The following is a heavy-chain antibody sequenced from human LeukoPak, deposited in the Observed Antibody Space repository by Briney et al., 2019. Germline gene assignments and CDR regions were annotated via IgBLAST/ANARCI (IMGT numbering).Heavy chain of an antibody. Sequence: SGPTLVKPTQTLTLTCTFSGFSLSTGRVGVGWIRQPPGTALEWLAIIYWNDDKRYSQSLQSRPTITQDTSKNQVVLTMTNMDPVDTATYYCARRPVGGLNWFDPWGQGTLVTVSS. J-gene: IGHJ5*02. CDR3: ARRPVGGLNWFDP. V-gene: IGHV2-5*01. CDR1: GFSLSTGRVG. CDR2: IYWNDDK. D-gene: IGHD6-6*01.